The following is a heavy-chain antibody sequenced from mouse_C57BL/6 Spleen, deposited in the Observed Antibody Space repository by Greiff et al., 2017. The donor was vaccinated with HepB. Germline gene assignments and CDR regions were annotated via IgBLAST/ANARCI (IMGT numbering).Heavy chain of an antibody. CDR2: IDPSDSET. V-gene: IGHV1-52*01. Sequence: VKLQQPGAELVRPGSSVKLSCKASGYTFTSYWMHWVKQRPIQGLEWIGNIDPSDSETHYNQKFKDKATLTVDKSSSTAYMQLSSLTSEDSAVYYCARRRRYGNYPYFDYWGQGTTLTVSS. J-gene: IGHJ2*01. D-gene: IGHD2-10*02. CDR3: ARRRRYGNYPYFDY. CDR1: GYTFTSYW.